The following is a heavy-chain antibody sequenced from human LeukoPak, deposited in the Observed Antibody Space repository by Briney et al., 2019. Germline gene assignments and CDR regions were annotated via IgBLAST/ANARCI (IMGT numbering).Heavy chain of an antibody. CDR1: GFRFSSYA. Sequence: PGGSLRLSCAASGFRFSSYAMSWVRQAPGKGLEWVSAISGSGVSTYYADSVKGRFTVSRDNSKNTLYLQMSSLRAEDTAVYYCAKEAYCGGDCYSHFDPEYFQHWGQGTLVTVSS. J-gene: IGHJ1*01. CDR2: ISGSGVST. D-gene: IGHD2-21*02. CDR3: AKEAYCGGDCYSHFDPEYFQH. V-gene: IGHV3-23*01.